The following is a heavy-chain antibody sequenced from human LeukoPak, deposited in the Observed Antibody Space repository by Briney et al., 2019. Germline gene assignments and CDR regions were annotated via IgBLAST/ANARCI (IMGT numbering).Heavy chain of an antibody. Sequence: SETLSLTCTVSSGSISTSNYYWGWVRQPPGKALEWIGNIFYSGSTYYSPSLKSRVTISLDTSRNQFSLKLNSVTAADTALYYCAKDLHERWLVSADAFDIWGLGTMVTVSS. CDR3: AKDLHERWLVSADAFDI. D-gene: IGHD6-19*01. CDR2: IFYSGST. J-gene: IGHJ3*02. V-gene: IGHV4-39*07. CDR1: SGSISTSNYY.